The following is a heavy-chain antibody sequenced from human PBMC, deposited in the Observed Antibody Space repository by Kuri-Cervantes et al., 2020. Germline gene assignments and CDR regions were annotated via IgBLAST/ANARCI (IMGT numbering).Heavy chain of an antibody. CDR3: TTTTVGYYYYGMDV. CDR1: GFTFSSYA. V-gene: IGHV3-23*01. CDR2: ISGSGGST. J-gene: IGHJ6*02. D-gene: IGHD4-11*01. Sequence: GGSLRLSCAASGFTFSSYAMSWVRQAPGKGLEWVSAISGSGGSTYYADSVKGRFTISRDNSKNTLYLQMNSLRAEDTAVYYCTTTTVGYYYYGMDVWGQGTTVTVSS.